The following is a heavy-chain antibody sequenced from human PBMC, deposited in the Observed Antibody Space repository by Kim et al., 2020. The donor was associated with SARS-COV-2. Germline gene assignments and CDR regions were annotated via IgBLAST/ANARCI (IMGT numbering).Heavy chain of an antibody. CDR3: ASLGFGEGYYYYGMDV. Sequence: GGSLRLSCAASGFTFSSYAMHWVRQAPGKGLEWVAVISYDGSNKYYADSVKGRFTISRDNSKNTLYLQMNSLRAEDTAVYYCASLGFGEGYYYYGMDVWGQGTTVTVSS. V-gene: IGHV3-30*04. CDR1: GFTFSSYA. D-gene: IGHD3-10*01. CDR2: ISYDGSNK. J-gene: IGHJ6*02.